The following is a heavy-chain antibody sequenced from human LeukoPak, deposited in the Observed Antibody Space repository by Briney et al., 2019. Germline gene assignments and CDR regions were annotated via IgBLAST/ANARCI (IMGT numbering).Heavy chain of an antibody. Sequence: GSLRLSCAASGFTFTSFGMSWVRQAPGKGLEWIGEINHSGSTNYNPSLKSRVTISVDTSKNQFSLKLSSVTAADTAVFYCARGRGTVTGLGYWGQGTLVTVSS. J-gene: IGHJ4*02. CDR3: ARGRGTVTGLGY. V-gene: IGHV4-34*01. CDR1: GFTFTSFG. CDR2: INHSGST. D-gene: IGHD4-17*01.